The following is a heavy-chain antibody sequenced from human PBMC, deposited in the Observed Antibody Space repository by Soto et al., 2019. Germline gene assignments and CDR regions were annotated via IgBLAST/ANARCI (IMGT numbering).Heavy chain of an antibody. CDR3: ARDKVAPFRREKSWFDP. D-gene: IGHD2-15*01. CDR2: INHSGST. Sequence: SETLSLTCAVYGGSFSGYYWSWIRQPPGRGLEWIGEINHSGSTNYNPSLKSRVTISVDTSKNQFSLKLSSVTAADTAVYYCARDKVAPFRREKSWFDPWGQGTLVTVS. CDR1: GGSFSGYY. J-gene: IGHJ5*02. V-gene: IGHV4-34*01.